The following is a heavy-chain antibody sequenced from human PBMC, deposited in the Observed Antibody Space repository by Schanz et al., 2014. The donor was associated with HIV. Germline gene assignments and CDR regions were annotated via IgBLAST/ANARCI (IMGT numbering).Heavy chain of an antibody. CDR2: ISYDGSNK. CDR3: AKDRITGTTGVPYYYYGMDV. Sequence: QVQLVESGGGVVQPGRSLRLSCAASGFTFSSYGMHWVRQAPGKGREWVAVISYDGSNKYYADSVKGRFTISRDNSKNTLYLQMNSLRAEDTAVYYCAKDRITGTTGVPYYYYGMDVWGQGTTVTVSS. D-gene: IGHD1-7*01. CDR1: GFTFSSYG. V-gene: IGHV3-30*18. J-gene: IGHJ6*02.